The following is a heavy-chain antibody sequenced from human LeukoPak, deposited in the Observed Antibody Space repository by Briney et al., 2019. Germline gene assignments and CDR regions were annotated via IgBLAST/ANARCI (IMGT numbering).Heavy chain of an antibody. V-gene: IGHV4-39*01. CDR2: IYYSGST. Sequence: SETLSLTCAVSGGSISSSSYYWGWIRQPPGKGLEWIGSIYYSGSTYNNPSLQSRVTMSVDTSKNQFSLKLSSVTAADTAVYFCARHTRSSHGRNYFDFWGQGTLVTVSS. D-gene: IGHD5-18*01. J-gene: IGHJ4*02. CDR3: ARHTRSSHGRNYFDF. CDR1: GGSISSSSYY.